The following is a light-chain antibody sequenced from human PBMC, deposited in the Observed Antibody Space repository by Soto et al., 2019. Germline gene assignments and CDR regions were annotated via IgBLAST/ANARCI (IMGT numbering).Light chain of an antibody. CDR3: QQYVSSPLT. V-gene: IGKV3-20*01. CDR1: QSISSNY. J-gene: IGKJ4*01. Sequence: EIVLTQSPGTLSLSPGETATLSCRASQSISSNYLAWYQHKIGLAPRLLIYGASSRATGIPDRFTGSGSGTDFTLTIRRLEPEDFAVYFCQQYVSSPLTFGGGTKVVIK. CDR2: GAS.